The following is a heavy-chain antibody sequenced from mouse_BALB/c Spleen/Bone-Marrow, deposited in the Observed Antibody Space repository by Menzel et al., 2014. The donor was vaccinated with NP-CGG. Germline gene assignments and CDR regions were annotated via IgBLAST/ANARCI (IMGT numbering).Heavy chain of an antibody. J-gene: IGHJ4*01. CDR1: GFDFSGYW. Sequence: EVKLVESGGGLVQPGRSLKLSCAASGFDFSGYWMSWVRQAPGKGLEWIGEINPDSSTINYTPSLKDKFIISRDNAKNMLYLQMSKVRSEDTALYYCARLGYYGVIAYWGQGTSVTVSS. CDR2: INPDSSTI. D-gene: IGHD1-1*01. CDR3: ARLGYYGVIAY. V-gene: IGHV4-1*02.